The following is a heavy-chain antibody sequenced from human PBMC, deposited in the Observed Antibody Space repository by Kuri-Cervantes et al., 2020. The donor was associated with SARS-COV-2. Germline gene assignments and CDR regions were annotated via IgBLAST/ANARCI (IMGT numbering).Heavy chain of an antibody. J-gene: IGHJ6*03. CDR2: IIPIFGTA. CDR3: ASGGQLPYYYYYYYMDV. D-gene: IGHD1-1*01. Sequence: SVKVSCKASGGTFSSYAISWVRQAPGQGLEWMGGIIPIFGTANYAQKFQGRVTITTDESTSTAYMELSSLRSEDTAMYYCASGGQLPYYYYYYYMDVWGKGATVTVSS. V-gene: IGHV1-69*05. CDR1: GGTFSSYA.